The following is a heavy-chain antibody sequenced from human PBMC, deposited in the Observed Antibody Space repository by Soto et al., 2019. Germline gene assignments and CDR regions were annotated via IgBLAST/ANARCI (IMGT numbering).Heavy chain of an antibody. V-gene: IGHV4-59*08. CDR2: IYYSGST. J-gene: IGHJ4*02. Sequence: QVQLQESGPGLVKPSETLFLTCTVSGGSISSYYWSWIRQPPGKGLEWIGYIYYSGSTNYNPSLKSRVTLSVYTSNNQLSLKLSSVTAADTAVYYCARRYGYYFDYWGQGTLVTVSS. D-gene: IGHD4-17*01. CDR1: GGSISSYY. CDR3: ARRYGYYFDY.